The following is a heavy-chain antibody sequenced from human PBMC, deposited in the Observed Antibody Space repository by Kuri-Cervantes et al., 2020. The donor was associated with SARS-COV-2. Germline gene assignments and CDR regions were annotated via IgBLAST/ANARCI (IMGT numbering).Heavy chain of an antibody. CDR1: GGSVSSGNYY. V-gene: IGHV4-61*01. D-gene: IGHD3-10*01. Sequence: ESLKISCTVSGGSVSSGNYYWSWIRQPPGKGLEWIGFVYYSGDTNYNPSLKSRVTISVDTSKNQFSLKLRSVTAADTAVYFFARESYVSLDLWGQGALVTVSS. CDR3: ARESYVSLDL. J-gene: IGHJ4*02. CDR2: VYYSGDT.